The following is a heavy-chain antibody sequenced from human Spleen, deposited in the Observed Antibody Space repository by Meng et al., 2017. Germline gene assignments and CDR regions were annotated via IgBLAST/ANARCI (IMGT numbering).Heavy chain of an antibody. CDR2: IYDSGST. D-gene: IGHD6-19*01. Sequence: QPQLQESGPGLVKPSEALSLTCSVSGGSISTSGYYWGWIRQPPGKGLEWIGSIYDSGSTYYNPSLKSRVTISVDTSKNQFSLKLTSVTAADTAVYYCVRSSGWVRTGFDPWGQGTLVTVSS. CDR3: VRSSGWVRTGFDP. V-gene: IGHV4-39*01. CDR1: GGSISTSGYY. J-gene: IGHJ5*02.